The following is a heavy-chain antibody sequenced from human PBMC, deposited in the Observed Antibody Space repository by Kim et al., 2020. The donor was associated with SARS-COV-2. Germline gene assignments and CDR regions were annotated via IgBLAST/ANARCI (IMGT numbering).Heavy chain of an antibody. Sequence: AASVKGRFTISRDNSKNTLYLQMNSLRAEDTAVYYCAKSRAEVVTPLLGYWGQGTLVTVSS. J-gene: IGHJ4*02. V-gene: IGHV3-23*01. CDR3: AKSRAEVVTPLLGY. D-gene: IGHD2-21*02.